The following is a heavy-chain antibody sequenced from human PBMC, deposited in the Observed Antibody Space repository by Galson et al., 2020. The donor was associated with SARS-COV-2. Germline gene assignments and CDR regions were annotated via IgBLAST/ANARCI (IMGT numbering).Heavy chain of an antibody. CDR2: IFYTGST. V-gene: IGHV4-39*01. D-gene: IGHD2-21*01. CDR3: ARIIPSLTTVYWYFDL. Sequence: ASETLSLTCIVSGGSLSGSHYYWGWIRQPPGKGLEWIGSIFYTGSTYYNPSLKIRVTISVDMSQNQFSLRLSSVTATDTAVYCCARIIPSLTTVYWYFDLWGRGTLVTVSS. CDR1: GGSLSGSHYY. J-gene: IGHJ2*01.